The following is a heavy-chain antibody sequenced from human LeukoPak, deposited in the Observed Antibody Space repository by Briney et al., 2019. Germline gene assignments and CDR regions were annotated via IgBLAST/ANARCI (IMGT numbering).Heavy chain of an antibody. CDR1: GFTFSSYA. D-gene: IGHD3-22*01. CDR2: ISGSGGST. J-gene: IGHJ4*02. CDR3: AKDFVGFDYYDSSGYLFLPDY. Sequence: QPGGSLRPSCAASGFTFSSYAMSWVRQAPGKGLEWVSAISGSGGSTYYADSVKGRFTISRDNSKNTLYLQMNSLRAEDTAVYYCAKDFVGFDYYDSSGYLFLPDYWGQGTLVTVSS. V-gene: IGHV3-23*01.